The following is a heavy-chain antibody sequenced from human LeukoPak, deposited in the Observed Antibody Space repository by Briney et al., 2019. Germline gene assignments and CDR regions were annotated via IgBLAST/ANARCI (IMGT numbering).Heavy chain of an antibody. Sequence: ASVKVSCKASGYTSTSYGISWVRQAPGQGLEWMGWISAYNGNTNYAQKLQGRVTMTTDTSTSTAYMELRSLRSDDTAVYYCARGARGYSNQIPFDYWGQGTLVTVSS. V-gene: IGHV1-18*01. J-gene: IGHJ4*02. CDR3: ARGARGYSNQIPFDY. D-gene: IGHD4-11*01. CDR1: GYTSTSYG. CDR2: ISAYNGNT.